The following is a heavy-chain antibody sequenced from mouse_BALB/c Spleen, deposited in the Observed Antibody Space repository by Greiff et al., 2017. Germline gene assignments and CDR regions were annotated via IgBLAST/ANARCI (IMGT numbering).Heavy chain of an antibody. V-gene: IGHV2-9*02. CDR1: GFSLTSYG. CDR3: ARDQLLRLGAMDY. D-gene: IGHD1-2*01. Sequence: VQRVESGPGLVAPSQSLSITCTVSGFSLTSYGVHWVRQPPGKGLEWLGVIWAGGSTNYNSALMSRLSISKDNSKSQVFLKMNSLQTDDTAMYYCARDQLLRLGAMDYWGQGTSVTVSS. CDR2: IWAGGST. J-gene: IGHJ4*01.